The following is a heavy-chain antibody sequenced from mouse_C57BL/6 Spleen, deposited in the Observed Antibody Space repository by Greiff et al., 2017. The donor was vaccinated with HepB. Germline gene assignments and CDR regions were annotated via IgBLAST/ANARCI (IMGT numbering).Heavy chain of an antibody. D-gene: IGHD1-1*01. CDR2: FYPGSGSI. CDR1: GYTFTEYT. Sequence: QVHVKQSGAELVKPGASVKLSCKASGYTFTEYTIHWVKQRSGQGLEWIGWFYPGSGSIKYNEKFKDKATLTADKSSSTVYMELSRLTSEDSAVYFCARHEDLGSSWDYWGQGTTLTVSS. V-gene: IGHV1-62-2*01. J-gene: IGHJ2*01. CDR3: ARHEDLGSSWDY.